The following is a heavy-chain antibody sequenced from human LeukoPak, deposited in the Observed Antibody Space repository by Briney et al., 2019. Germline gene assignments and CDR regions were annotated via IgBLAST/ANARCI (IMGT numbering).Heavy chain of an antibody. J-gene: IGHJ4*02. D-gene: IGHD5-18*01. CDR1: GDSISSDY. CDR3: ARSGYSYGLVDY. Sequence: SEALSLTCTVSGDSISSDYWSRIRQPPGKGLEWIGYIYYNGDTNYNPSLKSRVTISVDTSKNQFSLKLSSVTAADTAVYYCARSGYSYGLVDYWGQGTLVTVSS. V-gene: IGHV4-59*01. CDR2: IYYNGDT.